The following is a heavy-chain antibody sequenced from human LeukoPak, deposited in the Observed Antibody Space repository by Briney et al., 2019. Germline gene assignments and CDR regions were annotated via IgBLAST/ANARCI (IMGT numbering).Heavy chain of an antibody. Sequence: ASVKVSCKASGYTFTGFYLHLVRRAPGQGLEWMGWINPNSGDTNYAQKFQGRVTMTRDMSIRTVYMELKRLRSDDTAVYYCARYEMTDYWGQGTPVTVSS. CDR2: INPNSGDT. CDR1: GYTFTGFY. D-gene: IGHD3-3*01. V-gene: IGHV1-2*02. J-gene: IGHJ4*02. CDR3: ARYEMTDY.